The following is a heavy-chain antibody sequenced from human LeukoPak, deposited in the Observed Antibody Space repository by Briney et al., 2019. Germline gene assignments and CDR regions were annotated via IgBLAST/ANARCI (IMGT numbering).Heavy chain of an antibody. V-gene: IGHV3-15*01. CDR2: IKSKADGGTI. Sequence: GGSLRLSCATSGFTFSNAWMSWVRQAPGKGLEWVGRIKSKADGGTIEYAAPVKGRFTISRDDSKNTLSLQMNSLKTEDTALYYCTTFNTELPRFDFWGQGTLVTVSS. CDR1: GFTFSNAW. D-gene: IGHD1-26*01. J-gene: IGHJ4*02. CDR3: TTFNTELPRFDF.